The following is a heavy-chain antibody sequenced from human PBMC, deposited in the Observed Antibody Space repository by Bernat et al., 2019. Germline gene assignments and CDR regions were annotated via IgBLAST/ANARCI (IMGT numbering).Heavy chain of an antibody. CDR1: GFTFSSYS. Sequence: EVQLVESGGGLVQPGGSLRLSCAASGFTFSSYSMNWVRQAPGKGLEWVSYISSSSTIYYADSVKGRFTISRDNAKNSLYLQMNSLRAEDTAVYYCAREIVDHYWGQGTQVTVSS. J-gene: IGHJ4*02. CDR2: ISSSSTI. CDR3: AREIVDHY. D-gene: IGHD3-16*02. V-gene: IGHV3-48*01.